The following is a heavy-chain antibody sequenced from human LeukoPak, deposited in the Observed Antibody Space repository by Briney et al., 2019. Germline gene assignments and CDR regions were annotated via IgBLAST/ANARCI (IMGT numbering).Heavy chain of an antibody. V-gene: IGHV3-33*01. CDR3: ARDPYYGDPLDY. CDR2: IWYDGSNK. Sequence: PGGSLRLSCAASGFTFSSYGMHWVRQAPGKGLEWVAVIWYDGSNKYYADSVKGRFTISRDNSKNTLYLQMNSLRAEDTAVYYCARDPYYGDPLDYWGQGTLVTVSS. D-gene: IGHD4-17*01. CDR1: GFTFSSYG. J-gene: IGHJ4*02.